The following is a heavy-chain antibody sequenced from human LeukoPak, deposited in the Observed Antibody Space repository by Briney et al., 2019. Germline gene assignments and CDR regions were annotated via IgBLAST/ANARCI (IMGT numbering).Heavy chain of an antibody. CDR3: AKDSRERNDVFDTFDF. CDR2: IRPSGGRT. CDR1: GLTSRSYT. J-gene: IGHJ3*01. Sequence: GGSLRLSCAASGLTSRSYTMTWVRQAPGKGLEWVSPIRPSGGRTYYADSVTGRFTISRDNSNNMVYLQMSSLKAEDTAMYYCAKDSRERNDVFDTFDFWGGRTMVTVSS. D-gene: IGHD3-16*01. V-gene: IGHV3-23*01.